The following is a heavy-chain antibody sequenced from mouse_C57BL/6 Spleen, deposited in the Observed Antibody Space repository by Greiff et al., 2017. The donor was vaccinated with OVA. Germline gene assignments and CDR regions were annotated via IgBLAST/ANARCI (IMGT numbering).Heavy chain of an antibody. CDR3: ARSDGNYGWFAY. CDR2: INPGSGGT. J-gene: IGHJ3*01. D-gene: IGHD2-1*01. CDR1: GYAFTNYL. V-gene: IGHV1-54*01. Sequence: QVQLQQSGAELVRPGTSVKVSCKASGYAFTNYLIEWVKQRPGQGLEWIGVINPGSGGTNYNEKFKGKATLTADKSSSTAYMQRSSLTSEDSAVYFCARSDGNYGWFAYWGQGTLVTVSA.